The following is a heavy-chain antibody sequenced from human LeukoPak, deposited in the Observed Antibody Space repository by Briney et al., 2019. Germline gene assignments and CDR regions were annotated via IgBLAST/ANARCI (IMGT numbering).Heavy chain of an antibody. D-gene: IGHD3-10*01. J-gene: IGHJ5*02. Sequence: SETLSLTCTVSGGSITSYYWSWIRQPPGKGLEWIGYIYYSGSTNYNPSLKSRVAISVDTSKNQFSLKLSSVTAADTAVYYCARGGVNYKIAGPWGQGALVTVSS. V-gene: IGHV4-59*01. CDR2: IYYSGST. CDR1: GGSITSYY. CDR3: ARGGVNYKIAGP.